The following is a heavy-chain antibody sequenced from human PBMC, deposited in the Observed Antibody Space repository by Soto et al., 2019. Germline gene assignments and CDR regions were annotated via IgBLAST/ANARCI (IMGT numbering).Heavy chain of an antibody. CDR3: ARGPFGSGTNWFDP. Sequence: EVQLLESGGGLVQPGGSLRLSCAASGFTFSSYAMSWVRQAPGKGLEWVSSVSGSGFKTYYADSVKGQFTISRDNSKNTVYLQMNSLRAEDTAVYYCARGPFGSGTNWFDPWGQGTLVTVSS. CDR1: GFTFSSYA. CDR2: VSGSGFKT. D-gene: IGHD3-10*01. V-gene: IGHV3-23*01. J-gene: IGHJ5*02.